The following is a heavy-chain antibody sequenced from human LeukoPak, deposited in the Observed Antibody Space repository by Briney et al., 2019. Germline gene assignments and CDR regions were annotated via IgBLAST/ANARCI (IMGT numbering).Heavy chain of an antibody. V-gene: IGHV1-69*04. D-gene: IGHD3-10*01. CDR1: GGTFSSYA. CDR2: IIPILGIA. J-gene: IGHJ1*01. Sequence: SVKVSCKASGGTFSSYAISWVRQAPGQGLEWMGRIIPILGIANYAQKFQGRVTITADKSTSTAYMELSSLRAEDTAVYYCAKDRGYYGSGSYKEYFQHWGQGTLVTVSS. CDR3: AKDRGYYGSGSYKEYFQH.